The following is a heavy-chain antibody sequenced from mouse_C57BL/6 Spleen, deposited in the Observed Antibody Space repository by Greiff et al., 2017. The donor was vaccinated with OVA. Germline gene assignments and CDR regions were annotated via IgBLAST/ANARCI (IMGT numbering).Heavy chain of an antibody. Sequence: QVTLKVSGPGILQPSQALSLTCSFSGFSLSTFGMGVGWIRQPSGKGLEWLAHIWWDDDKYYNPALKSRLTISKDTSKIQVFLKIATVDTADTATYYCARIKEVDSSGLYAMDYWGQGTSVTVSS. CDR1: GFSLSTFGMG. D-gene: IGHD3-2*02. J-gene: IGHJ4*01. CDR3: ARIKEVDSSGLYAMDY. V-gene: IGHV8-8*01. CDR2: IWWDDDK.